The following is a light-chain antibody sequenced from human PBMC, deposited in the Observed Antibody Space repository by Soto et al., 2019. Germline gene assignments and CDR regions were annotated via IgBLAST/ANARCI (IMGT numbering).Light chain of an antibody. CDR3: QQHDQGWT. Sequence: EMVMTQSPATLSVSLGERATLSCRASQSVRTKLVWYQQQPGQAPRLLIYGASTRATVIPARFSGRGSGTEFTLTSSSLQSEDFAVYYCQQHDQGWTFGQGTKVEIK. CDR1: QSVRTK. J-gene: IGKJ1*01. V-gene: IGKV3-15*01. CDR2: GAS.